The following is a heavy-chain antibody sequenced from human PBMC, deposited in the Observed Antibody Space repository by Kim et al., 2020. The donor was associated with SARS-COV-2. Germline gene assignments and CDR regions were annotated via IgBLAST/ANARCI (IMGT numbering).Heavy chain of an antibody. D-gene: IGHD3-9*01. Sequence: LSLTCAASGFTFSSYAMSWVRQAPGKGLEWVSAISGSGGSTYYADSVKGRFTISRDNSKNTLYLQMNSLRAEDTAVYYCAKMYRAYYDILTGLNWIFDYWGQGTLVTVSS. V-gene: IGHV3-23*01. J-gene: IGHJ4*02. CDR1: GFTFSSYA. CDR2: ISGSGGST. CDR3: AKMYRAYYDILTGLNWIFDY.